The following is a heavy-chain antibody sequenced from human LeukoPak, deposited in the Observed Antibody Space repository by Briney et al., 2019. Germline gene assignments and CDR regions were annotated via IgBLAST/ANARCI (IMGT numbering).Heavy chain of an antibody. D-gene: IGHD2-15*01. CDR2: IKQDGSEK. CDR3: AREGECSGGSCYFPSGLFDY. Sequence: GGSLRLSCAASGFTFSSYWMSWVRQAPGKGLGWVANIKQDGSEKYYVDSVKGRFTISRDNAKNSLYLQMNSLRAEDTAVYYCAREGECSGGSCYFPSGLFDYWGQGTLVTVSS. J-gene: IGHJ4*02. V-gene: IGHV3-7*01. CDR1: GFTFSSYW.